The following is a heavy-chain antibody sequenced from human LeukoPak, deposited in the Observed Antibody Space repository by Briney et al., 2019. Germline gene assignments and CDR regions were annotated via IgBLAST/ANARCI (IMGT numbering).Heavy chain of an antibody. CDR1: GFTFNSYG. CDR2: ISYDGSNK. V-gene: IGHV3-30*18. CDR3: AKDMTTVTMGFDYYYYYGMDV. D-gene: IGHD4-11*01. Sequence: GGSLRLSCAASGFTFNSYGMHWVRQAPGKGLEWVAVISYDGSNKYYADSVKGRFTISRDNSKNTLYLQMNSLRAEDTAVYYCAKDMTTVTMGFDYYYYYGMDVWGQGTTVTVSS. J-gene: IGHJ6*02.